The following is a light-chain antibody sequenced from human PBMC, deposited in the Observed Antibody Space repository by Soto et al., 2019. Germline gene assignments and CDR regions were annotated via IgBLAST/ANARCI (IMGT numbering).Light chain of an antibody. J-gene: IGKJ1*01. Sequence: EIVSTQSPATLSVSPGERATLSCRASESVRTSLAWYQQKPGRSPSLLIYGASNRATGLPARFSGSGSGTEFTLTISSLQSEDFAVYYCQQYSDWPRTFGQGTKLEFK. CDR2: GAS. CDR3: QQYSDWPRT. CDR1: ESVRTS. V-gene: IGKV3-15*01.